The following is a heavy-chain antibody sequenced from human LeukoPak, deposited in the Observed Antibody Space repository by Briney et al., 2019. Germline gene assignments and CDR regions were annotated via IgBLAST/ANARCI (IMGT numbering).Heavy chain of an antibody. Sequence: GGSLRLSCAAPGVTFSSYGMHWVRQAPGKGLEWVAVISYDGSNKYYADSVKGRFTISRDNSKNTLYLQMNSLRAEDTAVYYCAKDPRGGQWLEGLDYWGQGTLVTASS. CDR3: AKDPRGGQWLEGLDY. D-gene: IGHD6-19*01. CDR2: ISYDGSNK. CDR1: GVTFSSYG. J-gene: IGHJ4*02. V-gene: IGHV3-30*18.